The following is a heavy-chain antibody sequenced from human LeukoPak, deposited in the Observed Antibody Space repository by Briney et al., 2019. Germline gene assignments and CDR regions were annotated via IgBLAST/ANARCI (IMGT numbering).Heavy chain of an antibody. V-gene: IGHV3-23*01. CDR2: IIGSGFIT. CDR3: AKVNGYCSGGSCYSSGSYYYYGMDV. Sequence: GGSLRLFCVASGFTFSSYAMIWVRQAPGKGLEGVSDIIGSGFITYYADAVKGRFTIYRDNSKNTMYLQMNSLRAEDTALYYCAKVNGYCSGGSCYSSGSYYYYGMDVWGKGTTVTVSS. CDR1: GFTFSSYA. J-gene: IGHJ6*04. D-gene: IGHD2-15*01.